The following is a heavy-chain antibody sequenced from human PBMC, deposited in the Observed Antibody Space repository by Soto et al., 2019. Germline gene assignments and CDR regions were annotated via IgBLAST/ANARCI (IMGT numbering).Heavy chain of an antibody. CDR3: ARTHYDILTGYNWFDP. Sequence: SETLSLTCTVSGGSISSGDYYWSWIRQPPGKGLEWIGYIYYSGSTYYNPSLKSRVTISVDTSKNQFSLKLSSVTAADTAVYYCARTHYDILTGYNWFDPWGQGTLVTVSS. J-gene: IGHJ5*02. V-gene: IGHV4-30-4*01. CDR1: GGSISSGDYY. CDR2: IYYSGST. D-gene: IGHD3-9*01.